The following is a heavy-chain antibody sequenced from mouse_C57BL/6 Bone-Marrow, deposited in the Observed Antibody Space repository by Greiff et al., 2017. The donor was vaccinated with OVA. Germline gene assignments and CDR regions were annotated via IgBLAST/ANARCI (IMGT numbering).Heavy chain of an antibody. CDR2: INPSSGYT. CDR3: ARGTTVVPFAY. CDR1: GYTFTSYW. V-gene: IGHV1-7*01. J-gene: IGHJ3*01. Sequence: QVHVKQSGAELAKPGASVKLSCKASGYTFTSYWMHWVKQRPGQGLEWIGYINPSSGYTKYNQKFKDKATLTADKSSSTAYMQLSSLTYEDSAVYYCARGTTVVPFAYWGQGTLVTVSA. D-gene: IGHD1-1*01.